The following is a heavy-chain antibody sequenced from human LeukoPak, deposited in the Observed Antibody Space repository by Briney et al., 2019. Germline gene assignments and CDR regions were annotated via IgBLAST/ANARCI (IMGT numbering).Heavy chain of an antibody. CDR3: ARALDSSSSRYQAFEE. D-gene: IGHD2-2*01. CDR2: IKQDESEK. CDR1: GFTFSNYW. V-gene: IGHV3-7*01. Sequence: PVGSLRLSCSASGFTFSNYWMSWVRQAPGKGLEWVANIKQDESEKYYVDSVKGRFTISRDNAKSSLYLQMNSLRAEDTAVYYCARALDSSSSRYQAFEEWGQGTLVTVSS. J-gene: IGHJ4*02.